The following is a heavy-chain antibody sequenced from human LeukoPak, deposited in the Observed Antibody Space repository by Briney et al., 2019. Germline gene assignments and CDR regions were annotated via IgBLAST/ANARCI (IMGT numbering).Heavy chain of an antibody. Sequence: PGGSLRLSCVASGLTFNNYAMSWVRQAPGKGLEWVSVISGGGGSTYYADSVKGRFTISRDNSKNTLYLQMNSLRAEDTAVYYCAKVEYSGWPNHYYYYVDVWGKGTTVTVSS. CDR2: ISGGGGST. D-gene: IGHD6-19*01. V-gene: IGHV3-23*01. CDR3: AKVEYSGWPNHYYYYVDV. J-gene: IGHJ6*03. CDR1: GLTFNNYA.